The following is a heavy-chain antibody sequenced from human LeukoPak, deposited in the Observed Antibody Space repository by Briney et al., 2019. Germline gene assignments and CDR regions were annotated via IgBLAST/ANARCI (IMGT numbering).Heavy chain of an antibody. Sequence: SETLSLTCAVYGGSFSGYYWSWIRQPPGKGLEWIGYIYYSGSTNYNPSLKSRVTISVDTSKNQFSLKLSSVTAADTAVYYCARQERGAFDIWGQGTMVTVSS. CDR1: GGSFSGYY. V-gene: IGHV4-59*01. J-gene: IGHJ3*02. D-gene: IGHD3-16*01. CDR2: IYYSGST. CDR3: ARQERGAFDI.